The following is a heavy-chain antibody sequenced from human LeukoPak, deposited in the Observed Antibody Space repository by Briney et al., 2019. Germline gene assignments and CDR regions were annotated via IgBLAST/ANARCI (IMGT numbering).Heavy chain of an antibody. CDR3: ARAEYDFWSGYYKEGWFDP. V-gene: IGHV4-59*01. CDR2: IYYSGST. CDR1: GGSISSYY. J-gene: IGHJ5*02. Sequence: SETLSLTCTVSGGSISSYYWSWIRQPPGKGLEWIGYIYYSGSTNYNPSLKSRVTISVDTSKNQFSLKLSSVTAADTAVYYCARAEYDFWSGYYKEGWFDPWGQGTLVTASP. D-gene: IGHD3-3*01.